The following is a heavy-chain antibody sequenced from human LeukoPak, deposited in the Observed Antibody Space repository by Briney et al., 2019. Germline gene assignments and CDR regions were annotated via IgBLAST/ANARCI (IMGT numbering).Heavy chain of an antibody. CDR1: GGSFSGYY. J-gene: IGHJ4*02. Sequence: PSETLSLTCAVYGGSFSGYYWSWIRQPPGKGLEWIGEINHSGSTNYNPSLKSRVTISVDTSKNQFSLKLSSVTAADTAVYYCARGDWVQLKGLRSRKFDYWGQGTLVTVSS. V-gene: IGHV4-34*01. CDR2: INHSGST. D-gene: IGHD5-18*01. CDR3: ARGDWVQLKGLRSRKFDY.